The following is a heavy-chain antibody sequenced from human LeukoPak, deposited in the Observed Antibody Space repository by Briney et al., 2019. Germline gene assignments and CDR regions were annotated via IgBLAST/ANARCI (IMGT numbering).Heavy chain of an antibody. CDR2: IYYSGST. CDR3: ARVFDGDYVPDVYYYGMDV. J-gene: IGHJ6*02. V-gene: IGHV4-30-4*01. CDR1: GGSISSGDYY. Sequence: SETLSLTCTVSGGSISSGDYYWGWIRQPPGKGLEWIGYIYYSGSTYYNPSLKSRVTISVDTSKNQFSLKLSSVTAADTAVYYCARVFDGDYVPDVYYYGMDVWGQGTTVTVSS. D-gene: IGHD4-17*01.